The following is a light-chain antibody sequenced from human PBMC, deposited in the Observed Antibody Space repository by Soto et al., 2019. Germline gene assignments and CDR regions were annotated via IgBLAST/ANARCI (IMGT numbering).Light chain of an antibody. CDR2: GNS. CDR1: SSNIGAGYD. CDR3: QSYDSSLSGSVV. V-gene: IGLV1-40*01. Sequence: QSVLTQPPSVSGAPGQRVTISCTWSSSNIGAGYDVHWYQQLPGPAPKLLIYGNSNRPSGVTDRFSGSKSGTSASLAITGLQAEDEADYYCQSYDSSLSGSVVFGGGTKLTVL. J-gene: IGLJ2*01.